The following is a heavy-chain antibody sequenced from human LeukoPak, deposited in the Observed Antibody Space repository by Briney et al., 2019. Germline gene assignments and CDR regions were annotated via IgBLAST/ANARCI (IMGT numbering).Heavy chain of an antibody. CDR2: IIPIFGTA. Sequence: SVKVSCKASGGTFSSYAISWVRQAPGQGLEWMGGIIPIFGTANYAQKFQGRVTIAADESTSTAYMELSSLRSEDTAVYYCAVNPTYCSSTSCYVGTYWGQGTLVTVSS. CDR1: GGTFSSYA. J-gene: IGHJ4*02. D-gene: IGHD2-2*01. V-gene: IGHV1-69*01. CDR3: AVNPTYCSSTSCYVGTY.